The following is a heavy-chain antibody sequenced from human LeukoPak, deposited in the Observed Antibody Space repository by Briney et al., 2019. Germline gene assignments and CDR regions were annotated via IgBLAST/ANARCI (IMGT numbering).Heavy chain of an antibody. Sequence: SETLSLTCIVSGASISHYYWSWIRQTPEKGLEWMGHIHTSGGSSPYPSLKSRLTMSIETSRNQFSLKLTSVTAADTAVYSCARLGSYHDFWGQGALVTVSS. J-gene: IGHJ4*02. V-gene: IGHV4-4*09. CDR2: IHTSGGS. CDR3: ARLGSYHDF. CDR1: GASISHYY. D-gene: IGHD1-26*01.